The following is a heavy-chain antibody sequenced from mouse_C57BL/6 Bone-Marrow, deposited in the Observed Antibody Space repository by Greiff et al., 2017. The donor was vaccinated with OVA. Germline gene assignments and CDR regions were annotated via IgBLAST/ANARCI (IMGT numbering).Heavy chain of an antibody. CDR1: GYTFTSYT. Sequence: VQLQQSGAELARPGASVKMSCKASGYTFTSYTIHWVKQRPGQGLEWIGYIDPTNDYNNYNQKFKGKATLTADKSSSTAYMQLSSLTSEDSAVYSCTRGYYFDYWGQGTTLTVSS. J-gene: IGHJ2*01. V-gene: IGHV1-4*01. CDR3: TRGYYFDY. CDR2: IDPTNDYN.